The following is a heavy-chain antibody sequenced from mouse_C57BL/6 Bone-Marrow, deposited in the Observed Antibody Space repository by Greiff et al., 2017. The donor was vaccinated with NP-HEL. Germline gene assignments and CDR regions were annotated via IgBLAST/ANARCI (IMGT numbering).Heavy chain of an antibody. Sequence: DVKLQESGGGLVKPGGSLKLSCAASGFTFSDYGMHWVRQAPEKGLEWVAYISSGSSTIYYADTVKGRFTISRDNAKNTLFLQMTSLRSEDTAMYYCAGVTGTWYFDVWGTGTTVTVSS. CDR2: ISSGSSTI. CDR3: AGVTGTWYFDV. V-gene: IGHV5-17*01. D-gene: IGHD4-1*01. CDR1: GFTFSDYG. J-gene: IGHJ1*03.